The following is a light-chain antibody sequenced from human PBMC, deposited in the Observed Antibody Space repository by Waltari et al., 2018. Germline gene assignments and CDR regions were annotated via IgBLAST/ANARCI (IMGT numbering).Light chain of an antibody. CDR3: CSYATIGTLYV. CDR1: SSDVGTYNL. Sequence: QSALTQPASVSGSPGQSLPISCTGTSSDVGTYNLVSWYQQHPGEPPKLLIYEATKRPSGVSNRFSAFKSVNTASRTISGLQVEDEADYYCCSYATIGTLYVFGTGTKVTVL. V-gene: IGLV2-23*01. J-gene: IGLJ1*01. CDR2: EAT.